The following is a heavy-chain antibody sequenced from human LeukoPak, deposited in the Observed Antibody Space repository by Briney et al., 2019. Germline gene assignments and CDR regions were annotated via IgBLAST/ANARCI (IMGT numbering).Heavy chain of an antibody. J-gene: IGHJ4*02. CDR1: GFTFSDAW. CDR2: IRSKTGGGIT. V-gene: IGHV3-15*01. D-gene: IGHD2-8*01. Sequence: PGGSLRLSCAASGFTFSDAWMSWVRQAPGKGLEWVGRIRSKTGGGITDYAAPVKGRFTISRDDSKNTLDLQMNSLKTDDTAVYYCTTIADAGQIDSWGRGTLVTVSS. CDR3: TTIADAGQIDS.